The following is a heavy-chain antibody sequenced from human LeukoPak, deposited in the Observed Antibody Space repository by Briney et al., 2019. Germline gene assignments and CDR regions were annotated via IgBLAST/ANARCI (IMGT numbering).Heavy chain of an antibody. CDR2: IYYSGST. D-gene: IGHD3-22*01. Sequence: SETLSLTCTVSGGSISSSSYYWGWIRQPPGKGLEWIGSIYYSGSTYYNPSLKSRVTISVDTSKNQFSLKLSSVTAADTAVYYCARAWYYYDGSGYYPFDYWGQGTLVTVSS. CDR3: ARAWYYYDGSGYYPFDY. V-gene: IGHV4-39*01. CDR1: GGSISSSSYY. J-gene: IGHJ4*02.